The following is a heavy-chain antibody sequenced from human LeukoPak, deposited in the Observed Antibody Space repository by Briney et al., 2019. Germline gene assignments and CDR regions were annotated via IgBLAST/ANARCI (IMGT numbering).Heavy chain of an antibody. CDR2: INPNSGGT. J-gene: IGHJ6*03. V-gene: IGHV1-2*02. CDR1: GYTFTGYY. Sequence: GASVKVSCKASGYTFTGYYMHWVRQAPGQGLEWMGWINPNSGGTNYAQKFQGRVTMTRDTSISTAYMELSRLRSDDTAVYYCARGQIMVRGSGRKYYYYYYMDVWGKGTTVTISS. D-gene: IGHD3-10*01. CDR3: ARGQIMVRGSGRKYYYYYYMDV.